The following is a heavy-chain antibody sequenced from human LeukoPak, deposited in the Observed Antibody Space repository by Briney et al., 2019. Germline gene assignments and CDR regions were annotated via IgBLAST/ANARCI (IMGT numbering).Heavy chain of an antibody. J-gene: IGHJ4*02. V-gene: IGHV3-9*01. D-gene: IGHD3-10*01. CDR3: AKDMEDDPSSGGFGY. CDR1: GFTFADYS. Sequence: SRRLSSAASGFTFADYSMHWVWPGPGNRLKWFSTISWNSGSIGYADSVKGRFTISRDNAKNPLYLQMNSLRAEDTALYYCAKDMEDDPSSGGFGYWGQGTLVTVSS. CDR2: ISWNSGSI.